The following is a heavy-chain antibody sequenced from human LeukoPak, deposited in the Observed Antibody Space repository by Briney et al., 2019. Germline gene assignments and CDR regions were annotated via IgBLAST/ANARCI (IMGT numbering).Heavy chain of an antibody. J-gene: IGHJ6*02. D-gene: IGHD5-18*01. V-gene: IGHV1-8*02. CDR1: GGTFSSYA. CDR3: ARGTRGYSYGYYYYGMDV. Sequence: ASVKVSCKASGGTFSSYAINWVRQATGQGLEWMGWMNPNSGNTGYAQKFQGRVTMTRNTSISTAYMELSSLRSEDTAVYYCARGTRGYSYGYYYYGMDVWGQGTTVTVSS. CDR2: MNPNSGNT.